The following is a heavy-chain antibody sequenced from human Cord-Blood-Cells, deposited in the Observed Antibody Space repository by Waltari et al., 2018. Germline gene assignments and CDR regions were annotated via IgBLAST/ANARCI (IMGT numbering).Heavy chain of an antibody. CDR1: GGTFSSYA. Sequence: QVQLVQSGAEVKKPGSSVKVSCKASGGTFSSYAIRWVRKAFGQGLEWMGGIIPIFGTANYAQKFQGRVTITADESTSTAYMELSSLRSEDTAVYYCARDQGGAYCGGDCYFAYWGQGTLVTVSS. D-gene: IGHD2-21*02. CDR2: IIPIFGTA. V-gene: IGHV1-69*01. J-gene: IGHJ4*02. CDR3: ARDQGGAYCGGDCYFAY.